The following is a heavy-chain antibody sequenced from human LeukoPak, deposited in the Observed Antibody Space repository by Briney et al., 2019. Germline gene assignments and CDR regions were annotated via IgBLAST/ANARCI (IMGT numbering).Heavy chain of an antibody. D-gene: IGHD3/OR15-3a*01. CDR2: ISSSGDTI. CDR3: ARDGYGFLDWPLDS. J-gene: IGHJ4*02. CDR1: GFTFSSYS. Sequence: GGSLRLSCAASGFTFSSYSMNWVRQAPGKGLECISYISSSGDTIYYADSVKGRFTTSRDNAKNSLYLQMNSLRAEDTAVYYCARDGYGFLDWPLDSWGQGTLVTVSS. V-gene: IGHV3-48*04.